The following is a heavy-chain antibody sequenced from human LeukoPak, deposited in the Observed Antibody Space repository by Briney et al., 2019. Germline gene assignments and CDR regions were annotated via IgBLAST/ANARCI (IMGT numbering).Heavy chain of an antibody. CDR2: IWYDGSNK. D-gene: IGHD6-13*01. J-gene: IGHJ6*02. Sequence: QPGRSLRLSCAASGFTFSSYGMHWVRQAPGKGLEWVAVIWYDGSNKYYADSVKGRFTISRDNPKNTLYLQMNSLRAEDTAVYYCARDEAAAGPYYYYYGMDVWGQGTTVTVSS. CDR1: GFTFSSYG. V-gene: IGHV3-33*01. CDR3: ARDEAAAGPYYYYYGMDV.